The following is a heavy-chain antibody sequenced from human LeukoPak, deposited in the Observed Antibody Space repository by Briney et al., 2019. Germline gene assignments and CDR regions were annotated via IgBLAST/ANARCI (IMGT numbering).Heavy chain of an antibody. Sequence: GGSLRLYCAASGFTFSSYGMHWVRQAPGKGLEWVAVISYDGSNKYYADSVKGRFTISRDNSKNTLYLQMNSLRAEDTAVYYCAKEVVPAAMSNWFDPWGQGTLVTVSS. CDR3: AKEVVPAAMSNWFDP. CDR1: GFTFSSYG. D-gene: IGHD2-2*01. CDR2: ISYDGSNK. V-gene: IGHV3-30*18. J-gene: IGHJ5*02.